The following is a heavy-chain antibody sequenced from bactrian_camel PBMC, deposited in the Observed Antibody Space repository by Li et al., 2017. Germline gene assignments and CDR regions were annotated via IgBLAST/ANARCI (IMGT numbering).Heavy chain of an antibody. V-gene: IGHV3S1*01. CDR3: AARRSLYCDAAACYGADFGN. J-gene: IGHJ6*01. CDR2: IYGRGGST. CDR1: GYAYSSNS. Sequence: HVQLVESGGGSVQAGGSLRLSCAAPGYAYSSNSMAWFRQAPGKEREGVAAIYGRGGSTTYADSVKGRFTISRDNAKNTVYLQMNSLKSEDTAQYYCAARRSLYCDAAACYGADFGNWGQGTQVTVS. D-gene: IGHD1*01.